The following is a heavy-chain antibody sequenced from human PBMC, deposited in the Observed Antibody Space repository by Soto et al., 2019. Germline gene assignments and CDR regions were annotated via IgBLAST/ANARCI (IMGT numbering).Heavy chain of an antibody. J-gene: IGHJ4*02. Sequence: SETLSLTCTVSGGSISSYYWSWIRQPPGKGLEWIGYIYYSGSTNYNPSLKSRVTMSVDTSKNQFSLKLSSVTAADTAVYYCARTLYSYGPRFDYWGQGTLVTVSS. CDR2: IYYSGST. D-gene: IGHD5-18*01. V-gene: IGHV4-59*01. CDR3: ARTLYSYGPRFDY. CDR1: GGSISSYY.